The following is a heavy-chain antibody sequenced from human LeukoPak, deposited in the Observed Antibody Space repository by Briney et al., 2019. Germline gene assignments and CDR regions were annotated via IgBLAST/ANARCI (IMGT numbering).Heavy chain of an antibody. V-gene: IGHV4-39*01. J-gene: IGHJ4*02. CDR2: IYYSGIT. D-gene: IGHD3-16*01. CDR3: ARHPGDYVWGGHFDY. Sequence: SETLSLTCTVSGGSIRSSSHSWGWIRQPPGKGLEWIGSIYYSGITYYNPSLKSRVTISVDTSKNQFSLNLRSVTAVDTAVYYCARHPGDYVWGGHFDYWGQGTLVTVSS. CDR1: GGSIRSSSHS.